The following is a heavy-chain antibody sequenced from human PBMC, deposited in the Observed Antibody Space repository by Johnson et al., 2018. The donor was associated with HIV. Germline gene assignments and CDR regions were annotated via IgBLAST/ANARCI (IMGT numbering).Heavy chain of an antibody. Sequence: QVQLVESGGGVVQPGGSLRLSCAASGFTFSSYWMSWVRQAPGKGLEWVAVISYAGSNTYSADSVKGRFTISRDNSKNTLYLQMNSLRAEDTALYYCARGWDAFDIWGQGTMVTVSS. CDR2: ISYAGSNT. J-gene: IGHJ3*02. D-gene: IGHD2-15*01. CDR3: ARGWDAFDI. V-gene: IGHV3-30*03. CDR1: GFTFSSYW.